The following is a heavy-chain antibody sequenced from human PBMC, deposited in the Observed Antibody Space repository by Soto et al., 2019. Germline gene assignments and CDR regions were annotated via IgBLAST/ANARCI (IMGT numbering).Heavy chain of an antibody. J-gene: IGHJ4*02. CDR3: AKDSPVSWNYQDLDY. CDR2: IYPAGPT. V-gene: IGHV3-53*01. Sequence: GGSLRLSCAASGFTVSGMFMNWVRQAPGKGLEWVSVIYPAGPTYYADSVKGRFTISRDNSKNTLFLQLNNLRAEDTAVYFCAKDSPVSWNYQDLDYWGQGTLVTVSS. D-gene: IGHD1-7*01. CDR1: GFTVSGMF.